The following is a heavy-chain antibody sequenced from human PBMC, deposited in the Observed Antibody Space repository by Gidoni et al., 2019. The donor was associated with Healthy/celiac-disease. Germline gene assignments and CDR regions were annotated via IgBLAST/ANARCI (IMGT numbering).Heavy chain of an antibody. D-gene: IGHD2-2*01. J-gene: IGHJ5*02. CDR2: IYYSGTT. CDR1: GGSISSSSYY. Sequence: QLQLQESGPGLVKPSETLSLTCTVSGGSISSSSYYWGWIRQPPGKGLEWIGSIYYSGTTYYNPSLKGRVTISVDTSKNQFSLKLSSVTAADTAVYYCARTGRGYCSRTSCLNWFDPWGQGTLVTVSS. CDR3: ARTGRGYCSRTSCLNWFDP. V-gene: IGHV4-39*01.